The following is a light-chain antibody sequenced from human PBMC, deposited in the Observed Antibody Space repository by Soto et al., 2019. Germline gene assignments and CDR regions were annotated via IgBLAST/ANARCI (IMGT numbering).Light chain of an antibody. J-gene: IGLJ1*01. V-gene: IGLV2-8*01. CDR2: EVS. CDR1: SSDVGAYNY. CDR3: SSYAGTNNLLYV. Sequence: QSVLTQPPSASGSPGQSVTISCSGTSSDVGAYNYVSWYQQHPGKAPRLLIYEVSQRPSGVPDRFSGSKSANTASLTVSGLQPEDGADYYCSSYAGTNNLLYVFGTGTKVTVL.